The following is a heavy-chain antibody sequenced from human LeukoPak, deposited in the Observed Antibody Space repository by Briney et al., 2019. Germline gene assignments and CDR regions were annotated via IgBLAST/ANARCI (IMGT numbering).Heavy chain of an antibody. J-gene: IGHJ5*02. Sequence: GGSLRLSCAASRFSFSHYWMTWVRQAPGKGVEWVANINQDASDKHYADSVKGRFTISRDNAKNSLYLQMNSLRVEDTAVYYCAPPNDPWGQGTLVTVSS. CDR1: RFSFSHYW. V-gene: IGHV3-7*03. CDR2: INQDASDK. CDR3: APPNDP.